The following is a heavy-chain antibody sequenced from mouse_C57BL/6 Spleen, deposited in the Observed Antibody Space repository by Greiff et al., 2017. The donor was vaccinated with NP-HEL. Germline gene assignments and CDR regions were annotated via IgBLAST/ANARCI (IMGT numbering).Heavy chain of an antibody. CDR3: VTTVVATYYFDY. V-gene: IGHV1-64*01. CDR1: GYTFTSYW. Sequence: QVQLQQPGAELVKPGASVKLSCKASGYTFTSYWMHWVKQRPGQGLEWIGMIHPNSGSTNYNEKLKSKATLTVDKSSSTAYMQLSSLTSEDSAVYYCVTTVVATYYFDYWGQGTTLTVSS. J-gene: IGHJ2*01. D-gene: IGHD1-1*01. CDR2: IHPNSGST.